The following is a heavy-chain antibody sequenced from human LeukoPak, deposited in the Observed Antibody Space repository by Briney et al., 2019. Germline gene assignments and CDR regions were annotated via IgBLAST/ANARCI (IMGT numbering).Heavy chain of an antibody. CDR3: VTDPPDSGWAFWS. V-gene: IGHV3-20*04. D-gene: IGHD6-19*01. CDR2: INWNGGST. Sequence: GGSLRLSCAASGFTFDDYGMSWVRQAPGKGLEWVSGINWNGGSTGYADSVKGRFTISRDNAKNSLYLQMNSLRAEDTAVYYCVTDPPDSGWAFWSWGQGALVTVSS. CDR1: GFTFDDYG. J-gene: IGHJ5*02.